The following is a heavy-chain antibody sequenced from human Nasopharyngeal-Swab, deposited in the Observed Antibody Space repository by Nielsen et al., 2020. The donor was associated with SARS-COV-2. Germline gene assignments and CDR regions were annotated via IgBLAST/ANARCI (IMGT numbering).Heavy chain of an antibody. CDR1: GFTFSDYY. V-gene: IGHV3-11*06. CDR2: VSSTSSYI. Sequence: GESLKISCVASGFTFSDYYMSWIRQAPGKGLEWVSSVSSTSSYIYYADSLKGRFTISRDNAKNSLYLQLNSLEAEDTAVYYCARDPLSSWQAIGNWYFDLWGRGTLVTVSS. CDR3: ARDPLSSWQAIGNWYFDL. D-gene: IGHD6-13*01. J-gene: IGHJ2*01.